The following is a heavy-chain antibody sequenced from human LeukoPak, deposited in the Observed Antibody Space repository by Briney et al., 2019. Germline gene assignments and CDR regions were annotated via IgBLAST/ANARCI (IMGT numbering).Heavy chain of an antibody. V-gene: IGHV1-3*01. D-gene: IGHD3-10*01. CDR1: GYTFTSYA. CDR2: INAGNGNT. CDR3: ARAPFYGSGSYPLDY. Sequence: ASVKVSCKASGYTFTSYAMHWVRQAPGQRLEWMGWINAGNGNTKHSQKFQGRVTITRDTSASTAYMELSSLRSEDTAVYYCARAPFYGSGSYPLDYWGQGTLVTVSS. J-gene: IGHJ4*02.